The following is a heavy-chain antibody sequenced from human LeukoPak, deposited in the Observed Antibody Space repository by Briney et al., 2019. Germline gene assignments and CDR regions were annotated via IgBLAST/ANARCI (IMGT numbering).Heavy chain of an antibody. V-gene: IGHV1-69*13. CDR3: ARSGDKRDSSGWYKGDY. CDR1: GGTFSSYA. Sequence: GASVKVSCKASGGTFSSYAISWMRQAPGQGLEWMGGIIPIFGTANYAQKFQGRVAITADESTSTAYMELSSLRSEDTAVYYCARSGDKRDSSGWYKGDYWGQGTLVTVSS. CDR2: IIPIFGTA. D-gene: IGHD6-19*01. J-gene: IGHJ4*02.